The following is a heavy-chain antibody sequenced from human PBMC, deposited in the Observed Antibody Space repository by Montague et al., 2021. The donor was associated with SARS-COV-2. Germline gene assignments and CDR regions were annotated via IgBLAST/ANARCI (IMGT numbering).Heavy chain of an antibody. CDR3: TRDPRYSLSWSFDY. Sequence: CAISGDSVSSNTAAWNCIRPSPSSGLEWLGRTYYRSTSYYDYAVSVKSRMTISPDTSKNQFSLQLSSVTPEDRAVYYCTRDPRYSLSWSFDYWGQGTLVTVSS. V-gene: IGHV6-1*01. D-gene: IGHD6-13*01. CDR2: TYYRSTSYY. CDR1: GDSVSSNTAA. J-gene: IGHJ4*02.